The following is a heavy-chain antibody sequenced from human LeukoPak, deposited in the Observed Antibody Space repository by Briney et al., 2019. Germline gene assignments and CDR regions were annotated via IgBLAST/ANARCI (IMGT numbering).Heavy chain of an antibody. V-gene: IGHV1-2*02. Sequence: ASVKVSCKASGYTFTSYGISWVRQAPGQGLEWMGWINPNSGGTNYAQKFQGRVTMTRDTSISTAYMELSRLRSDDTAVYYCARGRIAAAVYFQHWGQGTLVTVSS. J-gene: IGHJ1*01. CDR3: ARGRIAAAVYFQH. D-gene: IGHD6-13*01. CDR2: INPNSGGT. CDR1: GYTFTSYG.